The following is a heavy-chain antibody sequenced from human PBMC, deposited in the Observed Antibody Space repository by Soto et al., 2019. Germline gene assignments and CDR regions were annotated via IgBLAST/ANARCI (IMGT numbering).Heavy chain of an antibody. D-gene: IGHD4-17*01. CDR1: GFTVSSNY. CDR3: ARDLGRRVTMTVYSFMDV. V-gene: IGHV3-66*01. J-gene: IGHJ6*02. Sequence: EVQLVESGGDLVQPGGSLRLSCAASGFTVSSNYMSWVRQAPGKGLEWVSVIYSGGSTYYADSVKGRFTISRDYSKNTVYLQMNSLRAEDTAVYYCARDLGRRVTMTVYSFMDVWGQGTTVTVSS. CDR2: IYSGGST.